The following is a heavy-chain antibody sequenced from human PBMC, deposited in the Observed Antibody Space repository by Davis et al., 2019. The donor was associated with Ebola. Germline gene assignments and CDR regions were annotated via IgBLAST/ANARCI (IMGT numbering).Heavy chain of an antibody. CDR3: ARALSNYDFWSGYYTDAFDI. V-gene: IGHV1-69*02. CDR2: IIPILGIA. CDR1: GGTFSSYT. D-gene: IGHD3-3*01. J-gene: IGHJ3*02. Sequence: SVKVSCKASGGTFSSYTISWVRQAPGQGLEWMGRIIPILGIANYAQKFQGRVTITADKSTSTAYMELSSLRSEDTAVYYCARALSNYDFWSGYYTDAFDIWGQGTMVTVSS.